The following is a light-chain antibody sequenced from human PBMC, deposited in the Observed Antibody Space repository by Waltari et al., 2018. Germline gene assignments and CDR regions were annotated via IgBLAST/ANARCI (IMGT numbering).Light chain of an antibody. CDR2: DVS. CDR1: SSDVGSYNY. J-gene: IGLJ3*02. V-gene: IGLV2-14*01. Sequence: QSALTQPASVSGSPGQSITISCTGTSSDVGSYNYVSWYQQHPGKAPKLIIYDVSERPSGVSDRFSGSKSGNTASLTISGLQAEDESDYYCNSYAGSSSWVFGGGTKLTVL. CDR3: NSYAGSSSWV.